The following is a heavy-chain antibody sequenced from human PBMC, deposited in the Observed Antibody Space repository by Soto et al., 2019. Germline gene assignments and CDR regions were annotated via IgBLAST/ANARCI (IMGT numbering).Heavy chain of an antibody. CDR3: ASPGGW. Sequence: EVQLVESGGGLVQPGGSLRLSCEGTFHSYWMWWVRQAPGKGLQWLANINEDGSEKYYLESVRGRFTISRGNSRNSLYLKMNSLRVEDTSVYFCASPGGWGGQG. CDR2: INEDGSEK. V-gene: IGHV3-7*01. D-gene: IGHD6-19*01. J-gene: IGHJ4*02. CDR1: FHSYW.